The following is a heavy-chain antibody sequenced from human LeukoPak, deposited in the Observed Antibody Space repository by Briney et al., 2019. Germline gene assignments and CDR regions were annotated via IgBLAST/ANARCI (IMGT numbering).Heavy chain of an antibody. CDR1: GFSVSLYG. J-gene: IGHJ4*02. Sequence: GGSLRLSCAASGFSVSLYGMHWVRQAPGKGLEWVAFLRSDTNSEHYAVSVKGRFAISRDTSKDTLNLQMRSLRVEDTALYYCARGLRQAGLAPLEFWGQGTQVIVSS. CDR3: ARGLRQAGLAPLEF. V-gene: IGHV3-30*02. CDR2: LRSDTNSE. D-gene: IGHD3-10*01.